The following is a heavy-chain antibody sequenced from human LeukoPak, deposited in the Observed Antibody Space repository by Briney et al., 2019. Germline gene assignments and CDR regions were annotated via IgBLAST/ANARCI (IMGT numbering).Heavy chain of an antibody. CDR1: GFTFSDYY. V-gene: IGHV3-11*04. CDR2: ISSSGSTI. Sequence: GGSLRLSCAASGFTFSDYYMSWIRQAPGKGLEWVSYISSSGSTIYYADSVKGRFTISRDNAKNSLYLQMNSLRAEDTAVYYCASHYDSSGYYHTPFDYWGQGTLVTVSS. CDR3: ASHYDSSGYYHTPFDY. J-gene: IGHJ4*02. D-gene: IGHD3-22*01.